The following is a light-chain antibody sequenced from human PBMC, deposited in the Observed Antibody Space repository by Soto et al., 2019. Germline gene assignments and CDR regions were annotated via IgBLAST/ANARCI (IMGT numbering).Light chain of an antibody. Sequence: QSVLAQPASVSGSPGQSITISCTGTSSDVGTYNYVSWYQHHPGKAPKLIIYAVSNRPSGVSNRFSGSKSGSTASLTISGLQAEDEADYHCTSYTRDTALVFGTGTKVTVL. J-gene: IGLJ1*01. V-gene: IGLV2-14*01. CDR3: TSYTRDTALV. CDR2: AVS. CDR1: SSDVGTYNY.